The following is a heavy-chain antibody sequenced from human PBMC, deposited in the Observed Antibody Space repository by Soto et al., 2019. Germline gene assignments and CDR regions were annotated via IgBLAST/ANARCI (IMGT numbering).Heavy chain of an antibody. D-gene: IGHD2-8*01. J-gene: IGHJ4*02. CDR1: GYSFTSYW. CDR3: ARLNGVAFHY. Sequence: GESVKISCXGSGYSFTSYWIAWVRQMPGKGLEWVGIIDPGDSDTRYSPSFQGQVTISVDKSISTAYLQWSSLKASDTAMYFCARLNGVAFHYWGQGTLVTVSS. V-gene: IGHV5-51*01. CDR2: IDPGDSDT.